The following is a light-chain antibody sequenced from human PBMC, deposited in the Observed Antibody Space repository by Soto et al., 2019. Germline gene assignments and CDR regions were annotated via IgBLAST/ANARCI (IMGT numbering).Light chain of an antibody. J-gene: IGKJ3*01. CDR2: GAS. V-gene: IGKV3-15*01. Sequence: EIVMTQSPATLSVSPGERATLSCRASQSVSSNLAWYQQKPGQAPRLFIYGASTRATGIPAWFSGSGSGTEFTLTISSLQSEDFAVYYCQQYNDWPLSFGPGTKVDIK. CDR1: QSVSSN. CDR3: QQYNDWPLS.